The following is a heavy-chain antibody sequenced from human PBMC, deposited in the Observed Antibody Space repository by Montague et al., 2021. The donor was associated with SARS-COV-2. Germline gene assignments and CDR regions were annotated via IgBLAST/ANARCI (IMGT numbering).Heavy chain of an antibody. CDR2: IYWGDEK. D-gene: IGHD3-10*01. J-gene: IGHJ4*02. Sequence: PALVKPTQTLTLTCTFSGFSITTSTMGVGWIRQPPGKALEWLALIYWGDEKRFSPSLKSRLPITRDTFKDQVVLRMTNMDPVDTATYYCVHYASGSYYFHYWGQGTLVTVSS. CDR1: GFSITTSTMG. V-gene: IGHV2-5*02. CDR3: VHYASGSYYFHY.